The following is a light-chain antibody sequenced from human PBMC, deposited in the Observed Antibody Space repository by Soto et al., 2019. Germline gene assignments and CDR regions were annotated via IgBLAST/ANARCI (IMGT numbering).Light chain of an antibody. J-gene: IGKJ4*01. CDR3: QQYGSSPGT. CDR2: GAS. CDR1: QSVSSY. V-gene: IGKV3-20*01. Sequence: EVVLTQSPGTLSLSPGERATLSCRASQSVSSYIAWYQQKPGQAPRLLISGASSRATGIPDRFSGSGSGTDFTLTISRLEPKDFAVYYCQQYGSSPGTFGGGTKVEIK.